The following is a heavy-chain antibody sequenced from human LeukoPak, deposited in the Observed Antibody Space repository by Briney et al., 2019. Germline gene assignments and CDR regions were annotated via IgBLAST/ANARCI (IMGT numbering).Heavy chain of an antibody. CDR3: ARDNRYDSSGYPDAFDI. J-gene: IGHJ3*02. V-gene: IGHV4-59*01. CDR1: GGSISSYY. D-gene: IGHD3-22*01. Sequence: PSETLSLTCTVSGGSISSYYWSWIRQPPGKGLEWIGYIYYSGSTNYNPSLKSRVTISVDTSKNQFSLKLSSVTAADTAVYYCARDNRYDSSGYPDAFDIWGQGTMVTVSS. CDR2: IYYSGST.